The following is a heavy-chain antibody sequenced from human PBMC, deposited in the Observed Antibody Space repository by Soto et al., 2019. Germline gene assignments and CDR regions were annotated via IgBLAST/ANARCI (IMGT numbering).Heavy chain of an antibody. CDR1: GGSFSSYA. J-gene: IGHJ4*02. Sequence: QVQLVQSGAEVKKPGSSVKVSCKASGGSFSSYAISWVRQAPGQGLEWVGGIIPIFGTANYAQKVQGRVTITAEKPTSTAYMELSSLRSEDTAVYYCARALREDGSGSYYNGYWGQGTLVTGSS. D-gene: IGHD3-10*01. CDR2: IIPIFGTA. CDR3: ARALREDGSGSYYNGY. V-gene: IGHV1-69*06.